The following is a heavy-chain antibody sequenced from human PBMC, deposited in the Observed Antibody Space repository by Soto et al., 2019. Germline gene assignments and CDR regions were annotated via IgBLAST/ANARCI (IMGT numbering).Heavy chain of an antibody. CDR1: GFTFSNYA. CDR2: ITGTGGRT. J-gene: IGHJ3*01. D-gene: IGHD3-10*01. CDR3: AKDLRVLLRLGDLDAFDF. V-gene: IGHV3-23*01. Sequence: EVQLLESGGGLVQPGGSLRLSCAASGFTFSNYAMSWVRQAPGKGLECVSSITGTGGRTYYADSVKGRFTISRDNSKNTLYLQSNSLSAEATAVYYCAKDLRVLLRLGDLDAFDFWGQGTMVTVAS.